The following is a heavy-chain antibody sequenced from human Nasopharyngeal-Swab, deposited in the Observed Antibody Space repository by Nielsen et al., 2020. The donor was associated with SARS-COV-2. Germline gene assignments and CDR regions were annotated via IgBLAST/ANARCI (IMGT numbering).Heavy chain of an antibody. CDR2: TYYRSKWYN. CDR3: ATIWFGDSGGWFDP. V-gene: IGHV6-1*01. D-gene: IGHD3-10*01. J-gene: IGHJ5*02. Sequence: SQTLSLTCAISGDSVSSNSAAWNWIRQSPSRGLEWLGRTYYRSKWYNDYAVSVKSRITINPDTSKNEFSLQLNSVTPEDTAVYYCATIWFGDSGGWFDPWGQGTLVTVSS. CDR1: GDSVSSNSAA.